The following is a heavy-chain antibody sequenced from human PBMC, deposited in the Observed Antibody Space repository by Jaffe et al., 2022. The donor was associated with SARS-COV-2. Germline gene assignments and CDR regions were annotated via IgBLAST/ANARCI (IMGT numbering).Heavy chain of an antibody. D-gene: IGHD3-9*01. V-gene: IGHV1-2*02. CDR3: ARELLRYFDWLPYGMDV. J-gene: IGHJ6*02. CDR2: INPNSGGT. CDR1: GYTFTGYY. Sequence: QVQLVQSGAEVKKPGASVKVSCKASGYTFTGYYMHWVRQAPGQGLEWMGWINPNSGGTNYAQKFQGRVTMTRDTSISTAYMELSRLRSDDTAVYYCARELLRYFDWLPYGMDVWGQGTTVTVSS.